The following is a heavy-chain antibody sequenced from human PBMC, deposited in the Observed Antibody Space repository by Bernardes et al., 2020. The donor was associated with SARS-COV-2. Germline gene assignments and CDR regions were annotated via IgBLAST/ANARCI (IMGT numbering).Heavy chain of an antibody. V-gene: IGHV1-8*01. CDR3: ARGRRATAGIDY. Sequence: ASVKVSCKASGYTFTNYDINWVRQATGQGLEWMGWMNPNSGNTGYAQKFQGRVTMTRNTSISTAYMELSSLRSEDTAVYYCARGRRATAGIDYWGQGTLVTVSS. CDR2: MNPNSGNT. D-gene: IGHD6-13*01. CDR1: GYTFTNYD. J-gene: IGHJ4*02.